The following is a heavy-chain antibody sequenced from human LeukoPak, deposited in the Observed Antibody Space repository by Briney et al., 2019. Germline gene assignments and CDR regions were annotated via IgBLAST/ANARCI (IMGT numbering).Heavy chain of an antibody. CDR3: TTRSCGAGACSSSFYYYYGLHF. D-gene: IGHD3-16*01. CDR2: IIPLFGTA. Sequence: SVKVSCKASGNSISKFAVSWVRQAPGQGLEWMGGIIPLFGTADYPQKFQGRVTITADESTSTTYMELSSLKSEDTATYYCTTRSCGAGACSSSFYYYYGLHFWGQGTPVFVSS. V-gene: IGHV1-69*13. J-gene: IGHJ4*03. CDR1: GNSISKFA.